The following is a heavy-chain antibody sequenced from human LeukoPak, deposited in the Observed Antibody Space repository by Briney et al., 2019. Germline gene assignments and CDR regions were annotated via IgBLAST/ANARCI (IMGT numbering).Heavy chain of an antibody. CDR1: GGTFSSYA. CDR2: ISPYTGDT. Sequence: ASVKVSCKASGGTFSSYAITWVRQAPGQGLEWMGWISPYTGDTKYAESLQDRFTMTTDTSTNTAYLDLRGLTSDDTAIYYCARGGRNYLDYWGQGTLVTVSS. J-gene: IGHJ4*01. V-gene: IGHV1-18*01. CDR3: ARGGRNYLDY. D-gene: IGHD3-16*01.